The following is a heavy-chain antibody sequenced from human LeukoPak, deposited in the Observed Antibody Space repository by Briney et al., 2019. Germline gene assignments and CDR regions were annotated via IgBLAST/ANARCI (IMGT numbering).Heavy chain of an antibody. Sequence: PSKTLSLTCTISGASTTSSSWWSWVRQPPGEGLEWIGQIYYSGTTDYNPSLESRVTISLDKSKSQFFLKLNSVTAADTAVYYCARPYYGDTEYYFDYWGQGILVTVSS. CDR1: GASTTSSSW. CDR3: ARPYYGDTEYYFDY. CDR2: IYYSGTT. D-gene: IGHD4-17*01. J-gene: IGHJ4*02. V-gene: IGHV4-4*02.